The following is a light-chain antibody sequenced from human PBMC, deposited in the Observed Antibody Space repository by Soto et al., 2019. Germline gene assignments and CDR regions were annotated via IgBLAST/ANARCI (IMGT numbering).Light chain of an antibody. V-gene: IGLV1-51*01. CDR3: AAWDDSLNAYV. CDR1: SSNIGNNY. J-gene: IGLJ1*01. CDR2: DNN. Sequence: QSVLTQPPSVSAAPGQKVTISCSGSSSNIGNNYVSWYQQLPGTAPKLLIYDNNKRPSGIPDRFSGSKSGTSASLAISGLQSEDEADYYCAAWDDSLNAYVFGTGPKVTVL.